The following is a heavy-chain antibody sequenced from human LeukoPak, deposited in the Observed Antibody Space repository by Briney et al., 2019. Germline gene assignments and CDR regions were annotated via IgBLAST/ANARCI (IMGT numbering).Heavy chain of an antibody. D-gene: IGHD5-12*01. J-gene: IGHJ6*03. Sequence: PGGSLRLSCAASGFTFSGNYMSWVRQAPGKGLEWVSVIYSGGSTYYADSVKGRFTISRDNSKNTLYLQMNSLRAEDTAVYYCARATLGDYYYMDVWGKGTTVTVSS. CDR3: ARATLGDYYYMDV. CDR2: IYSGGST. V-gene: IGHV3-53*01. CDR1: GFTFSGNY.